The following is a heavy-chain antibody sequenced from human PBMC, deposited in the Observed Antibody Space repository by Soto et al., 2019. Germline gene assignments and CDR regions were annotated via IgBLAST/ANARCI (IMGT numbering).Heavy chain of an antibody. CDR1: GFSFISYS. Sequence: EVQLVESGGGLVKPGGSLRLSCAASGFSFISYSMNWVRQAPGKGLEWVSSINEDASYIYYAHSLRGRFTISRDNAKGSLYLQMNSLGAEDTAVYYCVRDFGWYFRSGYMDVWGDGATVTVSS. CDR3: VRDFGWYFRSGYMDV. D-gene: IGHD3-3*01. CDR2: INEDASYI. J-gene: IGHJ6*03. V-gene: IGHV3-21*02.